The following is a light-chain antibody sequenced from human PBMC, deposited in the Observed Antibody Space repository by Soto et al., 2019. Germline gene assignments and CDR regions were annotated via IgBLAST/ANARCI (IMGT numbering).Light chain of an antibody. CDR2: DAS. CDR3: QQYNSYPLT. CDR1: QSISSW. J-gene: IGKJ4*01. V-gene: IGKV1-5*01. Sequence: DIQMTQSPSTLSASVGNRVTITCRASQSISSWMAWYQQKPGKAPKLLIYDASSLESGVPSRFSGIGSGTEFTLSISSLQPDYFATYYCQQYNSYPLTFGGGTKVDIK.